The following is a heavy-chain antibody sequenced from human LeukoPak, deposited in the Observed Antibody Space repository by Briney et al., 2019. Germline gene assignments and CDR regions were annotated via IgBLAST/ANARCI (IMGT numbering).Heavy chain of an antibody. V-gene: IGHV1-2*02. J-gene: IGHJ5*02. CDR2: INTNNGVT. CDR3: TKDRLSKWFDP. Sequence: ASVKLSCKASGLTFTGVNYIHWLRQAPPQGPEWMGWINTNNGVTDYARKFQGRVTMTRDTSISTAYMELYRLTSDDMAMYYCTKDRLSKWFDPWGQGTLVTVSS. D-gene: IGHD5-12*01. CDR1: GLTFTGVNY.